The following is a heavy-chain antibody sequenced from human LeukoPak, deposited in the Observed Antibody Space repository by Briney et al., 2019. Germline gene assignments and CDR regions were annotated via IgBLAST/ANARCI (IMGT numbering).Heavy chain of an antibody. D-gene: IGHD6-6*01. CDR2: IYTSGST. CDR3: AREYSSSSVFDY. V-gene: IGHV4-61*02. Sequence: PSETLSLTCTVSGGSISSSSYYWSWIRQPAGKGLEWIGRIYTSGSTNYNPSLKSRVTMSVDTSKNQFPLKLSSVTAADTAVYYRAREYSSSSVFDYWGQGTLVTVSS. CDR1: GGSISSSSYY. J-gene: IGHJ4*02.